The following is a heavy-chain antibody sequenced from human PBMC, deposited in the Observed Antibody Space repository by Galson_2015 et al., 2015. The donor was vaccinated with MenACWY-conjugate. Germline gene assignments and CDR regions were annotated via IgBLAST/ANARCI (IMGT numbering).Heavy chain of an antibody. D-gene: IGHD5-18*01. Sequence: LRLSCAATGFPFGDYAVHWVRRTPGKGLEWVALISGNGDHTYYTDSVKGRFTISRDNSRNSLFLQMSSLRSEDTALYYCAKDGRDTGQPQYLDSWGQGTLVTVSS. V-gene: IGHV3-43*02. CDR2: ISGNGDHT. J-gene: IGHJ4*02. CDR1: GFPFGDYA. CDR3: AKDGRDTGQPQYLDS.